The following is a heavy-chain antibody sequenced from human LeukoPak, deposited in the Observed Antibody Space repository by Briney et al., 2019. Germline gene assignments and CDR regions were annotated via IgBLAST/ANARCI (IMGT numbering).Heavy chain of an antibody. CDR1: GFTFSSYA. D-gene: IGHD2-15*01. CDR2: ISGGGGST. CDR3: AQGKGWPYHYYMDV. V-gene: IGHV3-23*01. J-gene: IGHJ6*03. Sequence: GGSLRLSCAASGFTFSSYAMSWVRQAPGKGLEWVSAISGGGGSTYYADSVKGRVTISRDNSKNTLYLQMNRLRAEDTAVYYCAQGKGWPYHYYMDVWGKGTTVTVSS.